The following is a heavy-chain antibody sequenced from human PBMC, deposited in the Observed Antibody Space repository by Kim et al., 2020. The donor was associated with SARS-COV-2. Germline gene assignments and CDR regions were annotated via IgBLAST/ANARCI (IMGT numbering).Heavy chain of an antibody. CDR2: ISSSSSYI. CDR1: GFTFSSYS. V-gene: IGHV3-21*01. CDR3: ARAKADGENYYYYYGMDV. J-gene: IGHJ6*02. Sequence: GGSLRLSCAASGFTFSSYSMNWVRQAPGKGLEWVSSISSSSSYIYYADSVKGRFTISRDNAKNSLYLQMNSLRAEDTAVYYCARAKADGENYYYYYGMDVWGQGTTVTVSS.